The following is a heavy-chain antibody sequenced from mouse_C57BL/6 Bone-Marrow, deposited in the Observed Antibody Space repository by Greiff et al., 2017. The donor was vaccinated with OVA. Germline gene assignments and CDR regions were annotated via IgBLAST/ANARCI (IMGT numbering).Heavy chain of an antibody. CDR3: TIRYDYDAWFAY. Sequence: VQLQQSGAELVRPGASVKLSCTASGFNITDDYMHWVKQRPEQGLEWIGWIDPENGDTEYASKFQGKATIPADTSSNTAYLQLSILTSEDTAVYYCTIRYDYDAWFAYWGQGTLVTVSA. V-gene: IGHV14-4*01. D-gene: IGHD2-4*01. CDR1: GFNITDDY. CDR2: IDPENGDT. J-gene: IGHJ3*01.